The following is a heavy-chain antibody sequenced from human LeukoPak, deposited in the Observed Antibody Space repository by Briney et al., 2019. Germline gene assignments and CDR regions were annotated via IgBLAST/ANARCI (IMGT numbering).Heavy chain of an antibody. CDR3: ARGRYTIFGVVTHDY. Sequence: SETLSLTCTVSGGSISSYYWSWIRQPAGKGLEWIGRIYTSGSTNYNPSLKSRVTMSVDTSKNQFSLKLSSVTAADTAVYYCARGRYTIFGVVTHDYWGQGTLVTVPS. V-gene: IGHV4-4*07. CDR2: IYTSGST. CDR1: GGSISSYY. J-gene: IGHJ4*02. D-gene: IGHD3-3*01.